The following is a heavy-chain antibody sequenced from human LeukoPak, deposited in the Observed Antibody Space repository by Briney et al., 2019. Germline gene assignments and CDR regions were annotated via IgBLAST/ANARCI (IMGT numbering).Heavy chain of an antibody. D-gene: IGHD6-13*01. CDR1: GFTFSSYG. V-gene: IGHV3-30*18. CDR3: AKSGKRHSSSWYYFDS. Sequence: PGGSLRLSCAASGFTFSSYGMHWVRRAPGKGLEWVAVMSYDGSNKYYADSVRGRFTISRDNSKNTLYLQMNSLRGEDTAVYYCAKSGKRHSSSWYYFDSWGQGTLVTVSA. CDR2: MSYDGSNK. J-gene: IGHJ4*02.